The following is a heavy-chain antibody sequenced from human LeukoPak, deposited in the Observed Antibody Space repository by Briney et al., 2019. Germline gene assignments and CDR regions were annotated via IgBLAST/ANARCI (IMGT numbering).Heavy chain of an antibody. CDR1: GFTFSSYA. CDR2: ISSNGGST. J-gene: IGHJ4*02. V-gene: IGHV3-64D*06. D-gene: IGHD2-2*01. CDR3: VKDGDIVVVPAAMGPFDY. Sequence: GGSLRLSCSASGFTFSSYAMHWVRQAPGKGLEYVSAISSNGGSTYCADSVKGRFTISRDNSKDTLYLQMSSLRAEDTAVYYCVKDGDIVVVPAAMGPFDYWGQGTLVTVSS.